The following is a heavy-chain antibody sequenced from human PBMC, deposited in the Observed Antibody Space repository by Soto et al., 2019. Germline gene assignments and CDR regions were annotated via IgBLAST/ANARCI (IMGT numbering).Heavy chain of an antibody. V-gene: IGHV3-7*01. CDR3: AREDYDILTGSPTGSLDM. CDR1: GFNLSSYG. J-gene: IGHJ3*02. D-gene: IGHD3-9*01. Sequence: GGPLRLSYAASGFNLSSYGMNWVSQDPGKGLEWVANIKQDGYEKYYVDSVRGRFFISRDNAKNSLYLQLNSLRDEDTAVYYCAREDYDILTGSPTGSLDMWGQGTMVTVSS. CDR2: IKQDGYEK.